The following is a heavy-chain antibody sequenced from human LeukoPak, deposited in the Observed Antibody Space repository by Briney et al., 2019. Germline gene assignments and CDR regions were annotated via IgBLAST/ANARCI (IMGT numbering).Heavy chain of an antibody. V-gene: IGHV4-59*12. J-gene: IGHJ5*02. D-gene: IGHD6-6*01. CDR3: ARAGWEYSSSYWFDP. CDR1: GGSMSTYY. CDR2: IYYTGTT. Sequence: SETLSLTCTVSGGSMSTYYWSWIRQSPGKGLDWIGHIYYTGTTTYNPSLKSRVTISVDTSKNQFSLKLSSVTAADTAVYYCARAGWEYSSSYWFDPWGQGTLVTVSS.